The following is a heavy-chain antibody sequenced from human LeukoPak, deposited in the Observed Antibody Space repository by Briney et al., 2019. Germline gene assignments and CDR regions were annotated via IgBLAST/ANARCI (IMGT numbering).Heavy chain of an antibody. V-gene: IGHV3-30-3*01. CDR2: ISYDGSNK. Sequence: GGSRRLSCAASGFTFSSYAMHWVRQAPGKGLEWVAVISYDGSNKYYADSVKGRFTISRDNSKNTLYLQMNSLRAEDTAVYYCARDLVRFRNAFDIWGQGTMVTVSS. CDR1: GFTFSSYA. CDR3: ARDLVRFRNAFDI. D-gene: IGHD3-3*01. J-gene: IGHJ3*02.